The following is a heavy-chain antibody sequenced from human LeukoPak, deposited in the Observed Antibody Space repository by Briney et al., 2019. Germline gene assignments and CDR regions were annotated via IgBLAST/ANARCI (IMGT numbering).Heavy chain of an antibody. Sequence: SETLSLTCTVSGGSISSISYYWRWIRQPPGKGLEWNRSIYYSGSTYYNPSLKSRVTISEDTSKNLFSLKLSGAPAADTAVHYCARQDSSGWYYFVYWGQGTLVTVYS. CDR2: IYYSGST. V-gene: IGHV4-39*01. J-gene: IGHJ4*02. CDR1: GGSISSISYY. D-gene: IGHD6-19*01. CDR3: ARQDSSGWYYFVY.